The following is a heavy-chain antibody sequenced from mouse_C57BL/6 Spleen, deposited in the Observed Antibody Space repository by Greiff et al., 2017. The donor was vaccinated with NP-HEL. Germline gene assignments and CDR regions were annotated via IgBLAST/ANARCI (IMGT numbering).Heavy chain of an antibody. Sequence: VKLQESDAELVKPGASVKISCKVSGYTFTDHTIHWMKQRPEQGLEWIGYIYPRDGSTKYNEKFKGKATLTADKSSSTAYMQLNSLTSEDSAVYFCARNDYESDWYFDVWGTGTTVTVSS. CDR3: ARNDYESDWYFDV. CDR1: GYTFTDHT. D-gene: IGHD2-4*01. V-gene: IGHV1-78*01. J-gene: IGHJ1*03. CDR2: IYPRDGST.